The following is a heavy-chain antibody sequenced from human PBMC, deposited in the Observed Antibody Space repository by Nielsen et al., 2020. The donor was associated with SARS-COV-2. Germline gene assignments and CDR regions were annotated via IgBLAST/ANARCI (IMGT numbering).Heavy chain of an antibody. Sequence: WVRQAPGQRLEWMGWINAGNGNTKYSQRFQGRVTITRDTSASTAYMELSSLRSEDTAVYYCARDCSGGSCYSSFGAFDIWGQGTMVTVSS. D-gene: IGHD2-15*01. CDR2: INAGNGNT. J-gene: IGHJ3*02. V-gene: IGHV1-3*01. CDR3: ARDCSGGSCYSSFGAFDI.